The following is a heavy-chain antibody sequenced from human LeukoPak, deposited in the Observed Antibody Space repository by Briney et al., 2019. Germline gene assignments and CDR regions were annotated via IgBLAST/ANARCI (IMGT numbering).Heavy chain of an antibody. J-gene: IGHJ4*02. CDR3: ARDLSWGFDY. CDR1: GFTFTYHG. D-gene: IGHD7-27*01. CDR2: INNDARNK. Sequence: SGGSLRLSCAASGFTFTYHGMHWVRQAPGKWLEWVAFINNDARNKYFADSVKGRFTISRDNSKNIVSLQMNSLRADDSALYYCARDLSWGFDYWGQGTLVTVSS. V-gene: IGHV3-30*02.